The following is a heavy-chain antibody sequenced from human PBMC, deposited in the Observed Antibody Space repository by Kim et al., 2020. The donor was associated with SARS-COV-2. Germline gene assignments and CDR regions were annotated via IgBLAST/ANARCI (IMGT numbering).Heavy chain of an antibody. CDR2: INHSGST. J-gene: IGHJ6*01. D-gene: IGHD3-16*02. Sequence: SETLSLTCAVYGGSFSGYYWSWIRQPPGKGLEWIGEINHSGSTNYNPSLKSRVTISVDTSKNQFSLKLSSVTAADTAVYYCSRAPYDYVWGRIRSFGDY. V-gene: IGHV4-34*01. CDR3: SRAPYDYVWGRIRSFGDY. CDR1: GGSFSGYY.